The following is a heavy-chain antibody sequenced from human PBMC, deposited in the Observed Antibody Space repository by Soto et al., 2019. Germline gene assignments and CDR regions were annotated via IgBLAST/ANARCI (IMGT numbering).Heavy chain of an antibody. Sequence: PGGSLRLSCAASGFTFSSYGMHWVRQAPGKGLEWVAVISYDGSNKYYADSVKGRFTISRDNSKNTLYLQMNSLRAEDTAVYYCAKDLVVVPAAIPDYYYGMDVWGQGTTVTVSS. D-gene: IGHD2-2*01. V-gene: IGHV3-30*18. CDR2: ISYDGSNK. CDR1: GFTFSSYG. J-gene: IGHJ6*02. CDR3: AKDLVVVPAAIPDYYYGMDV.